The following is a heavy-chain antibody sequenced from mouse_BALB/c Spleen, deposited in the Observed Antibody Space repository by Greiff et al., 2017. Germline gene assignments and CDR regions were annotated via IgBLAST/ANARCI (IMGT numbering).Heavy chain of an antibody. J-gene: IGHJ4*01. CDR2: IYPGSGST. CDR1: GYTFTDYV. D-gene: IGHD1-1*01. CDR3: ARGGTTVVRGGAMDY. Sequence: QVQLKESGPELVKPGASVKMSCKASGYTFTDYVISWVKQRTGQGLEWIGEIYPGSGSTYYNEKFKGKATLTADKSSNTAYMQLSSLTSEDSAVYFCARGGTTVVRGGAMDYWGQGTSVTVSS. V-gene: IGHV1-77*01.